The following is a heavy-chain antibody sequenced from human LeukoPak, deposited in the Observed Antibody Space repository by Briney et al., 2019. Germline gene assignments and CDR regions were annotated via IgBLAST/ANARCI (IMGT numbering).Heavy chain of an antibody. D-gene: IGHD6-6*01. CDR2: IYYSGST. V-gene: IGHV4-61*01. Sequence: PSQTLSLTCTVSGGSISSGSYYWSWIRQPPGKGLEWIGYIYYSGSTNYNPSLKSRVTISVDTSKNQFSLKLSSVTAADTAVYYCARGAAARPEYFDLWGRGTLVTVSS. J-gene: IGHJ2*01. CDR3: ARGAAARPEYFDL. CDR1: GGSISSGSYY.